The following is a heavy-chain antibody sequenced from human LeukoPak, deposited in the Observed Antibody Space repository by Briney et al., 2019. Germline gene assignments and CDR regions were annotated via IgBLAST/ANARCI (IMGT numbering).Heavy chain of an antibody. CDR2: IRDTGSST. V-gene: IGHV3-23*01. CDR3: TRESIYCSSSSCYSPYGLGV. J-gene: IGHJ6*02. Sequence: GGSLGLSCAASGFTFSSYAMSWVRYAPGKGLEWVSGIRDTGSSTYYADSAKGRFTISRDNPKNTLYLQMNSLRADDTAIYYCTRESIYCSSSSCYSPYGLGVWGQGTTVTVSS. D-gene: IGHD2-2*02. CDR1: GFTFSSYA.